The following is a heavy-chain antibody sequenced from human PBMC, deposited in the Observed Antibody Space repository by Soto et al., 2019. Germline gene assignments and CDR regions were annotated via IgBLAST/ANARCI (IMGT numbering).Heavy chain of an antibody. V-gene: IGHV4-34*01. J-gene: IGHJ4*02. Sequence: QVQLQQWGAGLLKPSETLSLTCAVYGGSFSGFYSSWIRQPPGKGLEWIGESNHVGSTNYNPSLKSRVTMSVDPSKNQFSLRLTSVTAADTAVYYCARVLIAGVTTDWGQGTLVIVSS. CDR3: ARVLIAGVTTD. CDR2: SNHVGST. D-gene: IGHD5-18*01. CDR1: GGSFSGFY.